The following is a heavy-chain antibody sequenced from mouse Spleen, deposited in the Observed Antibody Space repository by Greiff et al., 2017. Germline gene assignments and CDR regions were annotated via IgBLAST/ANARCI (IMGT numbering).Heavy chain of an antibody. CDR3: AKTGTRWYFDV. D-gene: IGHD4-1*01. J-gene: IGHJ1*01. CDR1: GFTFSSYY. Sequence: EVQVVESGGGLVKRGGSLKLSCAASGFTFSSYYMSWVRQTPEKRLEWVATISSGGGSTYYPDSVKGRFTISRDNAKNTLYLQMSSLNSEDTAVYYCAKTGTRWYFDVWGAGTTVTVSS. CDR2: ISSGGGST. V-gene: IGHV5-12-1*01.